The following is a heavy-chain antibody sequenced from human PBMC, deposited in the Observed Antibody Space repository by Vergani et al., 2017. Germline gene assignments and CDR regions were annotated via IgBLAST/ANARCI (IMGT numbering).Heavy chain of an antibody. CDR1: GFTSSYYG. V-gene: IGHV3-30*03. Sequence: VHLVESGGGVVQTGRSLRLSCVVSGFTSSYYGMHWVRQAPGKGLEWVAVISYDGTQKYYAESVKGRFTISRDNSKSTLYLQMNSLRTEDTAVYYCATKSGGTPGCQIGYFREWGQGTLVTVSS. CDR2: ISYDGTQK. CDR3: ATKSGGTPGCQIGYFRE. J-gene: IGHJ1*01. D-gene: IGHD2-15*01.